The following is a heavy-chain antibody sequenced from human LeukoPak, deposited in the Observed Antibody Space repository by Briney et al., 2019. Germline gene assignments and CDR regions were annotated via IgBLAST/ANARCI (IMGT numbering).Heavy chain of an antibody. V-gene: IGHV4-4*07. J-gene: IGHJ6*03. D-gene: IGHD3-10*01. CDR2: IYTSGST. CDR3: ARVVGVLWLDYMDV. CDR1: GVSISSYY. Sequence: KPSETLSLTCTVSGVSISSYYWSWIRQPAGKGLEWIGRIYTSGSTNYNPSLKSRVTMSVDTSKNQFSLKLSSVTAADTAVYYCARVVGVLWLDYMDVWGKGTTVTISS.